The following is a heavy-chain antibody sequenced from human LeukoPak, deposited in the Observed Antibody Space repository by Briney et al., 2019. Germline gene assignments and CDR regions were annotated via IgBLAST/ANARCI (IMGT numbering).Heavy chain of an antibody. J-gene: IGHJ4*02. CDR2: ISAYNGNT. CDR1: GYTFTSYG. Sequence: ASVKLSCKSSGYTFTSYGISWVRQAPGQGLEWMGWISAYNGNTNYAQKLQGRVTITTDTSTSTAYMELRSLSSDDTAVYYCARGARYSSAYTALHYFDYWSQGTLVTVSS. V-gene: IGHV1-18*01. D-gene: IGHD6-19*01. CDR3: ARGARYSSAYTALHYFDY.